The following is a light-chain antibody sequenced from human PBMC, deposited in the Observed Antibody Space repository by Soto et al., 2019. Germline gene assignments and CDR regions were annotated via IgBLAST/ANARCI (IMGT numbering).Light chain of an antibody. Sequence: QSALAQPAAVSGSAGQAITIACTGTSSDVGGYNYVSWYQRHAGKAPKLMIYEVSNRPAGVSNRVSGSKSGNTASLTISGFQAEDEADYYCSSYTRSSTRVLGTGTKSPS. V-gene: IGLV2-14*01. CDR3: SSYTRSSTRV. CDR1: SSDVGGYNY. CDR2: EVS. J-gene: IGLJ1*01.